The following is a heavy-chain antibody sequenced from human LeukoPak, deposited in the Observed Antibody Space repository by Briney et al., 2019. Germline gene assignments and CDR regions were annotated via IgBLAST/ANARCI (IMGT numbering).Heavy chain of an antibody. CDR2: VSYDGNNK. CDR3: AKDLMTYYYGSGLVP. Sequence: GGSLRLSCAASGFIFSSYGMHWVRQAPGKGLERVAVVSYDGNNKYYADSVEGRFTISRDNSKNTLYLQMNSLRAEDTAVYYCAKDLMTYYYGSGLVPWGQGTLVTVSS. J-gene: IGHJ5*02. CDR1: GFIFSSYG. V-gene: IGHV3-30*18. D-gene: IGHD3-10*01.